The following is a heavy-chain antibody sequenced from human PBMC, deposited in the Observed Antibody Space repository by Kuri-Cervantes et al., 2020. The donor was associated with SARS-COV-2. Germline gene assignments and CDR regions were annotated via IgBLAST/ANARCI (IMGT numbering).Heavy chain of an antibody. J-gene: IGHJ2*01. V-gene: IGHV1-69*04. CDR3: ARGESAPEGYFDF. CDR1: GGTFSSYA. D-gene: IGHD1-14*01. CDR2: IIPILGIA. Sequence: SVKVSCKASGGTFSSYAISWVRQAPGQGLEWMGRIIPILGIANYAQKFQGRVTITADKSTSTAYMELSSLRSEDTAVYYCARGESAPEGYFDFWGRGTLVTVSS.